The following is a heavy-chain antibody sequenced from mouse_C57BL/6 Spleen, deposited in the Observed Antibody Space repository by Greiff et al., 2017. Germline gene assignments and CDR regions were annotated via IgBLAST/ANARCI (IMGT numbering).Heavy chain of an antibody. D-gene: IGHD2-4*01. V-gene: IGHV1-15*01. CDR3: TDYYDYDVGAMDY. CDR1: GYTFTDYE. J-gene: IGHJ4*01. Sequence: VQLQQSGAELVRPGASVTLSCKASGYTFTDYEMHWVKQTPVHGLEWIGAIDPETGGTAYNQKFKGKAILTAGKSSSTAYMELRSLTSEDSAVYYCTDYYDYDVGAMDYWGQGTSVTVSS. CDR2: IDPETGGT.